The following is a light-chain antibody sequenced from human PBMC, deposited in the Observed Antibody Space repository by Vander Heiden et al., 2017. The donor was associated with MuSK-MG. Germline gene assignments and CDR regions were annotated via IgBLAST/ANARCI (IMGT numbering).Light chain of an antibody. V-gene: IGKV1-5*03. CDR2: GAS. CDR3: QQYNGYPWT. J-gene: IGKJ1*01. CDR1: QTISSW. Sequence: DIQMTNSPSTLSASVGDRVTITCRASQTISSWLAWYQQNPGKAPKLLIYGASSLERGVPSRFSGTGSGTEFTLTISSLQPDDFATYYCQQYNGYPWTFGQGTKVEIK.